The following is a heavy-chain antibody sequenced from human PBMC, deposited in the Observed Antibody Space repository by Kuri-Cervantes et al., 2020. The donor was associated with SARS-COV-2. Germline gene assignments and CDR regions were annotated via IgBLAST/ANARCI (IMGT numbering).Heavy chain of an antibody. CDR3: ARGFPEYSSGWSRGAFDI. CDR1: GYTFTGYY. Sequence: ASVKVSCKASGYTFTGYYMHWVRQAPGQGLEWMGWINPNSGGTNYAQKFQGRVTMTRDTSISTAYMELSRLRSDDTAVYYCARGFPEYSSGWSRGAFDIWGQGTMVTVSS. D-gene: IGHD6-19*01. V-gene: IGHV1-2*02. J-gene: IGHJ3*02. CDR2: INPNSGGT.